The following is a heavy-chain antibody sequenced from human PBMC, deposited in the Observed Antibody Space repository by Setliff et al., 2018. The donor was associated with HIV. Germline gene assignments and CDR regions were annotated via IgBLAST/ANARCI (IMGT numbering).Heavy chain of an antibody. V-gene: IGHV3-74*01. CDR1: GFTFSNYW. CDR3: AKRGYVSAWYDEPVQFYQHMDV. CDR2: INSDGSST. Sequence: GGSLRLSCAASGFTFSNYWMHWVRQAPGEGLVWVSRINSDGSSTSYADSVKGRFTISRDNSKNTLYLQMNNLRAEDTAVYYCAKRGYVSAWYDEPVQFYQHMDVWGKGTTVTVSS. J-gene: IGHJ6*03. D-gene: IGHD6-19*01.